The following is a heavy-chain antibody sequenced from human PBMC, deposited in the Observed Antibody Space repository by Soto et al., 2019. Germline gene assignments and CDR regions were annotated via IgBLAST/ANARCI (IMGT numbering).Heavy chain of an antibody. D-gene: IGHD3-16*01. CDR2: IYHSGST. CDR3: ARGGAGSPYPYYFDY. J-gene: IGHJ4*02. CDR1: GGSISSGGYS. V-gene: IGHV4-30-2*05. Sequence: SSETLSLTCAVSGGSISSGGYSWSWIRQPPGKGLDLIGYIYHSGSTYYNPSLKSRVTISVDTSKNQFSLKLSSVTAADTAVYDGARGGAGSPYPYYFDYWGQGTLVTVYS.